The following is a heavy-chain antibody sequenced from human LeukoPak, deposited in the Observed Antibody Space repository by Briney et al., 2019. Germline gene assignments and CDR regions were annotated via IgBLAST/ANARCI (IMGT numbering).Heavy chain of an antibody. CDR2: IWYDGSNK. V-gene: IGHV3-33*01. J-gene: IGHJ4*02. CDR1: GLTFSSYG. D-gene: IGHD2-15*01. Sequence: GGSLRLSCAASGLTFSSYGMHWVRQAPGKGLEWVAVIWYDGSNKYYADSVKGRFTISRDNSKNTLYLQMNSLRGEDTAVYYCAAGYCSGGSCYLPFWGQGTLVTVSS. CDR3: AAGYCSGGSCYLPF.